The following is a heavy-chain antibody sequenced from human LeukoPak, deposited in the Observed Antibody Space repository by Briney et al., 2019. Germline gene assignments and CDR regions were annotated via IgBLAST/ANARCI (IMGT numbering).Heavy chain of an antibody. CDR2: IWYDGSNK. Sequence: GGSLRLSCAASGFTFSSYGMHWVRQAPGKGLEWVAVIWYDGSNKYYADSVKGRFTISRDNSKNTLYLQMNSLRPEDTAIYHCARAIDSSGYSSFDSWGQGILVTVSS. D-gene: IGHD3-22*01. CDR1: GFTFSSYG. V-gene: IGHV3-33*01. J-gene: IGHJ4*02. CDR3: ARAIDSSGYSSFDS.